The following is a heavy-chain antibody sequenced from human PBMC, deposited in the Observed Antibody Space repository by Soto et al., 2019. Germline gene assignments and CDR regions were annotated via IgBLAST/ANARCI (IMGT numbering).Heavy chain of an antibody. V-gene: IGHV4-38-2*01. Sequence: PSETLSLTCAVSGYSISSGYYWGWLRQPPGKGLEWIGSIYHVGSTYYNPSLNSRVTLSIDMTNNHVSLILNSVTAADTAVYYCARVGPWVPYYYDSSPYTFENWFDPWGQGTLVTFSS. D-gene: IGHD3-22*01. J-gene: IGHJ5*02. CDR3: ARVGPWVPYYYDSSPYTFENWFDP. CDR1: GYSISSGYY. CDR2: IYHVGST.